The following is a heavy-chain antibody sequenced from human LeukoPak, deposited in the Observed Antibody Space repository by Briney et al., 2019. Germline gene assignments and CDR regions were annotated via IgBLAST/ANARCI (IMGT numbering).Heavy chain of an antibody. CDR1: GDSTSSGSYY. D-gene: IGHD3-10*01. J-gene: IGHJ5*02. Sequence: PSQTLSLTCTVSGDSTSSGSYYWSWIRQPAGKGLEWIGRIYTSGSTNYNPSLKSRVTISVDTSKNQFSLKLSSVTAADTAVYYCARGYGSGKFDPWGQGTLVTVSS. CDR2: IYTSGST. V-gene: IGHV4-61*02. CDR3: ARGYGSGKFDP.